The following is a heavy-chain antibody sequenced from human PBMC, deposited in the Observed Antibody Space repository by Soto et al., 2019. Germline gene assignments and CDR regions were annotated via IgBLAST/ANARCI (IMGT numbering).Heavy chain of an antibody. D-gene: IGHD6-13*01. CDR2: INHSGST. CDR1: GGSFSDYY. V-gene: IGHV4-34*01. CDR3: ARGRAAAGNRDYCYGMDV. Sequence: SETLSLTCAVFGGSFSDYYWSRIRQHPGKGLEWIGEINHSGSTNYNPSLKSRVTISVDTSKNQFSLKLSSVTAADTAVYYCARGRAAAGNRDYCYGMDVWGQGTTVTVSS. J-gene: IGHJ6*02.